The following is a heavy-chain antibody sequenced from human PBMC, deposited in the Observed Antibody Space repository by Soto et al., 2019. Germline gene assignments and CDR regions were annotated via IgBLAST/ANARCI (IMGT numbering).Heavy chain of an antibody. J-gene: IGHJ6*03. CDR1: SGSISSSNW. D-gene: IGHD3-3*01. CDR3: ARVSVRFYYMDV. Sequence: QVQLQESGPGLVKPSGTLSLTCAVSSGSISSSNWWSWVRQAPGKGLEWIGDIYHSGSTNYNPSLKSRLTISVDKSNYQFSLKLSSMTAADTAVYYCARVSVRFYYMDVWDNGTTVTVSS. CDR2: IYHSGST. V-gene: IGHV4-4*02.